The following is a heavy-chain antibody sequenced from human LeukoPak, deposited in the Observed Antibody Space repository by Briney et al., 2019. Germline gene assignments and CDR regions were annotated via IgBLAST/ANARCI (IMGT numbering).Heavy chain of an antibody. V-gene: IGHV5-51*01. D-gene: IGHD6-13*01. Sequence: GESLKISCKGSGYTFASHWIGWVRQMPGKGLEWMGVIYPRDSDTRYSPSFQGQVTISADKSISTAYLQWSSLKASDTAMYYCARHGGSSWLDKEPNHNFDYWGQGTLVTVSS. CDR2: IYPRDSDT. J-gene: IGHJ4*02. CDR1: GYTFASHW. CDR3: ARHGGSSWLDKEPNHNFDY.